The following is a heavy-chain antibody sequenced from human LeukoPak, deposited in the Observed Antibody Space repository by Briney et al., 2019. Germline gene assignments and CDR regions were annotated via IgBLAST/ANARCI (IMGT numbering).Heavy chain of an antibody. V-gene: IGHV3-23*01. CDR2: INGGGNTP. J-gene: IGHJ6*03. D-gene: IGHD6-19*01. CDR3: TKELHVAVAVADYYYFYMDV. Sequence: GGSLRLSCAAPLFAFSNFAMGWVRQSPGKGLEWLSTINGGGNTPFYSDSVKGRFTISRDHSKNTLYLHMDSLRPDDTATYYCTKELHVAVAVADYYYFYMDVWGRGTAVTVSS. CDR1: LFAFSNFA.